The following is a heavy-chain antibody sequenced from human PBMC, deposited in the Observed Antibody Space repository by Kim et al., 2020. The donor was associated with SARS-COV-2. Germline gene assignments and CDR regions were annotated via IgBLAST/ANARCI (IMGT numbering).Heavy chain of an antibody. D-gene: IGHD3-10*01. CDR3: ARDIAVLLESGGAHWFDP. J-gene: IGHJ5*02. CDR1: GFTFSSYS. Sequence: GGSLRLSCAASGFTFSSYSMNWVRQAPGKGLEWVSYISSSSSTIYYADSVKGRFTISRDNAKNSLYLQMHSLRDEDSAVYYCARDIAVLLESGGAHWFDPWGQGTLVTVSS. CDR2: ISSSSSTI. V-gene: IGHV3-48*02.